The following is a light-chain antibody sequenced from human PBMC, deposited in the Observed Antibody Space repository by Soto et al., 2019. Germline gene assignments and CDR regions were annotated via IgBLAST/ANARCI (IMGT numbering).Light chain of an antibody. J-gene: IGKJ1*01. Sequence: DIVLTQSPGTLSLSPGERGTLSCRASQSVSNNFLAWYQQKPGQAPRLLIYGASSRASGIPDRFSGSGSGTDFPLTISRLEPEDFAVYYCQQYGSSVWTFGQGTKVEIK. CDR1: QSVSNNF. V-gene: IGKV3-20*01. CDR3: QQYGSSVWT. CDR2: GAS.